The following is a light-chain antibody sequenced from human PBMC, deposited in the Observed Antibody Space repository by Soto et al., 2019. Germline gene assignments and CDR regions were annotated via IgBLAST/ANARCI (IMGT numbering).Light chain of an antibody. CDR3: QQYNDWPPIT. CDR1: QSVSNN. J-gene: IGKJ5*01. CDR2: YAS. V-gene: IGKV3-15*01. Sequence: EIMMTQSPVTLSVSPGERATLSCRASQSVSNNLAWYQQKPGQAPRLLIYYASTRATGIPARFSGSGSGTECTPTISSLQSEDFALYYCQQYNDWPPITFGQGTRLEMK.